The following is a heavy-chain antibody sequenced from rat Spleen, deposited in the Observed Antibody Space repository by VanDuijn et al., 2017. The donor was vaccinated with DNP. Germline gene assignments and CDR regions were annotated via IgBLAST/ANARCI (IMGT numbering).Heavy chain of an antibody. CDR3: AKDSPITGRPLDYYFDY. J-gene: IGHJ2*01. Sequence: EVQLVESGGGLVQPGRSMKLSCAASGFTFSNYYMAWVRQAPTKGLEWVAAISTGGGSTYYRDSVKGRFTISRDNAKSTLYLQMESLRSEDTATYYCAKDSPITGRPLDYYFDYWGQGVMVTVSS. CDR2: ISTGGGST. V-gene: IGHV5-25*01. D-gene: IGHD5-1*01. CDR1: GFTFSNYY.